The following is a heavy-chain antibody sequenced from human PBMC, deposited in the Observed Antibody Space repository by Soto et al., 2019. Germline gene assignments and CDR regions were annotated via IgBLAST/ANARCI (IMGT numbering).Heavy chain of an antibody. CDR2: IYYSGST. J-gene: IGHJ6*02. D-gene: IGHD2-15*01. CDR1: GGSISIYY. Sequence: SLTCTVSGGSISIYYWSWIRQPPGKGLEWIGYIYYSGSTNYNPSLKSRVTISVDTSKNQFSLKLSSVTAADTAVYYCARGYCSGGSCSFPDYCYGMDVWGQGTTVTVXS. CDR3: ARGYCSGGSCSFPDYCYGMDV. V-gene: IGHV4-59*01.